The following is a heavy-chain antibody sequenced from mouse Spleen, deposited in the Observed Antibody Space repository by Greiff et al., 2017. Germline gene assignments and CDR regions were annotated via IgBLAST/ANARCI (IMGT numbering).Heavy chain of an antibody. D-gene: IGHD1-2*01. V-gene: IGHV5-12*02. J-gene: IGHJ4*01. CDR1: GFTFSDYY. CDR3: ARHGIHPGYYAMDY. CDR2: ISNGGGST. Sequence: EVMLVESGGGLVQPGGSLKLSCATSGFTFSDYYMYWVRQTPEKRLEWVAYISNGGGSTYYPDTVKGRFTISRDNAKNTLYLQMSRLKSEDTAMYYCARHGIHPGYYAMDYWGQGTSVTVSS.